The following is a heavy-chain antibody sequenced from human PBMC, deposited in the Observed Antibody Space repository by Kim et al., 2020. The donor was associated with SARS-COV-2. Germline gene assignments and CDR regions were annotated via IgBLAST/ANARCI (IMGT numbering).Heavy chain of an antibody. Sequence: SVKVSCKASGGTFSSYAISWVRQAPGQGLEWMGGIIPIFGTANYAQKFQGRVTITADESTSTAYMELSSLSSSDTAVYYCSTPRWGYSYCLDYCCQGTL. CDR2: IIPIFGTA. J-gene: IGHJ4*02. D-gene: IGHD5-18*01. CDR1: GGTFSSYA. V-gene: IGHV1-69*13. CDR3: STPRWGYSYCLDY.